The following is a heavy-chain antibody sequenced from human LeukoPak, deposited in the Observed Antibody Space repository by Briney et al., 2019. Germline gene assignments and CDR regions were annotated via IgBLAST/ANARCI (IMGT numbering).Heavy chain of an antibody. CDR2: VSGTGATA. CDR1: GFTFSSYA. D-gene: IGHD3-10*01. CDR3: AKIWFGESFPFDY. J-gene: IGHJ4*02. V-gene: IGHV3-23*01. Sequence: GGSLRLSCAASGFTFSSYAMSWVRQAPGKGLEWVSTVSGTGATAYYVDSVKGRFTISRDNSKNTLYLQMNSLRAEGTAFYYCAKIWFGESFPFDYWGQGTLVTVSS.